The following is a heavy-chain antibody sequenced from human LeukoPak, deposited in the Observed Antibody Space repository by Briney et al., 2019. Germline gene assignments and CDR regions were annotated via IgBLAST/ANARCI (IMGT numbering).Heavy chain of an antibody. D-gene: IGHD1-14*01. CDR3: AADMEPTDPYNWVDP. Sequence: ASVKVSCKASGFTFSGSATQWVRQARGQRPEWIGWIVVGSGNTNYAQKFQERVTITRDMSTSTAYMELSSLRSEDTAVYYCAADMEPTDPYNWVDPWGQGTLVTVSS. CDR1: GFTFSGSA. CDR2: IVVGSGNT. J-gene: IGHJ5*02. V-gene: IGHV1-58*02.